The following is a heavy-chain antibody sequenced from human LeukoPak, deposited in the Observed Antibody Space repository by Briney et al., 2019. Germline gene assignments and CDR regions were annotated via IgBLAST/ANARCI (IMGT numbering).Heavy chain of an antibody. J-gene: IGHJ5*02. CDR1: GGSISSGGYY. Sequence: SQILSLTCTVSGGSISSGGYYWSWIRQPPGKGLEWIGYIYHSGSTYYNPSLKSRVTISVDRSKNQFSLKLSSVTAADTAVYYCARAPPPLTIFGVVNWFDPWGQGTLVTVSS. CDR2: IYHSGST. V-gene: IGHV4-30-2*01. D-gene: IGHD3-3*01. CDR3: ARAPPPLTIFGVVNWFDP.